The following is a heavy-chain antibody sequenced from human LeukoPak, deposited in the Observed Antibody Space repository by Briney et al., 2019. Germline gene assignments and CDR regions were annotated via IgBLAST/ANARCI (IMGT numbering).Heavy chain of an antibody. CDR3: ARRASPYGSGTPGFDY. CDR2: INPNSGGT. Sequence: ASVKVSCKASGYTFTGYYMHWVRQAPGQGLEWMGWINPNSGGTNYAQKFQGRVTMTRDTSISTAYMELSRLRSDDTAVYYCARRASPYGSGTPGFDYWGQGTLVTVSS. V-gene: IGHV1-2*02. J-gene: IGHJ4*02. D-gene: IGHD3-10*01. CDR1: GYTFTGYY.